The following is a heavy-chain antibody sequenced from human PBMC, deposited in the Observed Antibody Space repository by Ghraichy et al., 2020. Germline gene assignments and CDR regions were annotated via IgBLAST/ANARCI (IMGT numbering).Heavy chain of an antibody. CDR3: ARDRDGKTPWSDY. CDR1: GFTFSSYW. J-gene: IGHJ4*02. V-gene: IGHV3-7*01. D-gene: IGHD3-10*01. Sequence: GGSLRLSCAASGFTFSSYWMSWVRQAPGKGLEWVANIKQDGSEKYYVDSVKGRFTISRDNAKNSLYLQMNSLRAEDTAVYYCARDRDGKTPWSDYWGQGTLVTVSS. CDR2: IKQDGSEK.